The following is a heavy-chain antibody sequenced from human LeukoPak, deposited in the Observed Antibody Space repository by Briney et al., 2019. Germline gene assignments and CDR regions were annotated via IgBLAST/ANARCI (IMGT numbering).Heavy chain of an antibody. Sequence: GGSLRLSCAASGFTFSSYAMSWVRQAPGKGLEWVSAISGSGGSTYYADSVKDRFTISRDNSKNTLYLQMNSLRAEDTAVYYFAKQDDSGGYYYPPFDYWGQGTRVPVSS. V-gene: IGHV3-23*01. CDR3: AKQDDSGGYYYPPFDY. D-gene: IGHD3-22*01. CDR2: ISGSGGST. CDR1: GFTFSSYA. J-gene: IGHJ4*02.